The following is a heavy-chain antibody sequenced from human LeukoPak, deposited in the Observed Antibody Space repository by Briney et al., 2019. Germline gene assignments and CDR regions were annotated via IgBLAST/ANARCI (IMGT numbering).Heavy chain of an antibody. Sequence: SETLSLTCVVSGGSISSNNRWSWIRQPPEKGLEWIGEFYHSGSTNYSPSLKRRVTISVDKSKNQFSLKLSSVTAADTAVYYCAREDSASYDSAFDIWGQGTLVSVSS. V-gene: IGHV4-4*02. CDR1: GGSISSNNR. D-gene: IGHD1-26*01. CDR2: FYHSGST. CDR3: AREDSASYDSAFDI. J-gene: IGHJ3*02.